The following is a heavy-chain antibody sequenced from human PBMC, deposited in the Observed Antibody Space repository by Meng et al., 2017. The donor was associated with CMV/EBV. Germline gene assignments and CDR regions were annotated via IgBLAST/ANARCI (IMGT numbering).Heavy chain of an antibody. CDR2: ISADNGKT. CDR1: ALTVTAYG. Sequence: ASVTVSCMVSALTVTAYGITWVRQAPGQALEWIGCISADNGKTEYPQRLQGRVTMTKDTTTSTAYMELRSLRADATAVYYCAKWGQSRDWPPDPFDPWGQGTLVTVSS. J-gene: IGHJ5*02. D-gene: IGHD5-24*01. CDR3: AKWGQSRDWPPDPFDP. V-gene: IGHV1-18*01.